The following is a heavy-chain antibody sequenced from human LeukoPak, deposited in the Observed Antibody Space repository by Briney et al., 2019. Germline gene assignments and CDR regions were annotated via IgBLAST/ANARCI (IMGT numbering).Heavy chain of an antibody. CDR2: FYYSGSD. D-gene: IGHD2-15*01. J-gene: IGHJ4*02. CDR1: GASTTSYY. Sequence: KPSETLSLTCTVSGASTTSYYWNWIRQPLGKGLEWIGYFYYSGSDNYNPSLKSRITISVDTSKNQFSLKLSSVTAADTAVYYCVRGYCSGATCYHFDYWGQGTLVTVSS. CDR3: VRGYCSGATCYHFDY. V-gene: IGHV4-59*01.